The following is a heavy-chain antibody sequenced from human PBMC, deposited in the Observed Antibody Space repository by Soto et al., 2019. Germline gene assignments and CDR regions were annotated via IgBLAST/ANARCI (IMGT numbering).Heavy chain of an antibody. CDR1: GGTFGSQS. D-gene: IGHD2-8*01. J-gene: IGHJ1*01. Sequence: QVQLVQSGAEVKKPGSSVKVSCKASGGTFGSQSLSWVRQAPGQGLEWMGRIIPMDGTPNYAQQFQGRVTITADEFTSTVYMELSILRSEDTAVYYCATDGVVREVNFQHWGQGTLVTVSS. CDR3: ATDGVVREVNFQH. V-gene: IGHV1-69*08. CDR2: IIPMDGTP.